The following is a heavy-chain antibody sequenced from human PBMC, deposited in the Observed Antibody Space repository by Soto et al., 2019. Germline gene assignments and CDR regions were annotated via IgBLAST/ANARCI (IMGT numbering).Heavy chain of an antibody. CDR1: GFSLNTYT. J-gene: IGHJ3*02. V-gene: IGHV3-48*02. CDR3: ASHMDYYPSGSPDAFDI. Sequence: PGGSLRLSCAASGFSLNTYTMNWVRQAPGKGLEWISHISSDSGTIYYADSVEGRFTISRDNARNSLYLQMDSLRDEDTAVYYCASHMDYYPSGSPDAFDIWGQGTMVTVSS. D-gene: IGHD3-10*01. CDR2: ISSDSGTI.